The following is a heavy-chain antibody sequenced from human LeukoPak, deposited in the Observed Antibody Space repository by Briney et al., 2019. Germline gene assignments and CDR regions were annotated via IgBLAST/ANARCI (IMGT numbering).Heavy chain of an antibody. J-gene: IGHJ6*04. V-gene: IGHV4-4*07. CDR2: IYASGST. Sequence: SETLSLTCTVSGGSISSHYWNWIRQPAGKGLEWIGRIYASGSTSYNPSLGSRVTMSVDTSKNHFSLKLSSVTAADTAVYHCASAGAKDVWGKGTTVTVSS. CDR1: GGSISSHY. CDR3: ASAGAKDV.